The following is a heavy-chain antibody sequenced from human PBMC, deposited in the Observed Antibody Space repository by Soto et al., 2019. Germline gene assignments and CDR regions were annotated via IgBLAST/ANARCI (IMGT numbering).Heavy chain of an antibody. D-gene: IGHD3-22*01. V-gene: IGHV4-31*03. CDR3: ARDYSGYSLFDS. Sequence: QVQLQESGPGLVQPSQTLSLTCTVSGGSIGSGTFYWSWIRLHPGEGLEWIGYIFDSGTTYYNPSLQSRVTISVDTSKNQFSLRLRSVTAADTAVYYCARDYSGYSLFDSWGQGILVTVSS. CDR1: GGSIGSGTFY. J-gene: IGHJ4*02. CDR2: IFDSGTT.